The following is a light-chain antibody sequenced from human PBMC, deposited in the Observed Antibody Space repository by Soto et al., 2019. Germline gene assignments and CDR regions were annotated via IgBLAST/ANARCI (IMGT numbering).Light chain of an antibody. CDR3: QQYNNWPPTWT. CDR1: QSVSNN. J-gene: IGKJ1*01. Sequence: EIVMTQSPATLSMSPGESATLSCRASQSVSNNLAWYQQKPGQTPRLHIYGASTRATGFTARFSGSGSGTEFTLTISSLQSEDFAVYYCQQYNNWPPTWTFGQGTKVDIK. CDR2: GAS. V-gene: IGKV3-15*01.